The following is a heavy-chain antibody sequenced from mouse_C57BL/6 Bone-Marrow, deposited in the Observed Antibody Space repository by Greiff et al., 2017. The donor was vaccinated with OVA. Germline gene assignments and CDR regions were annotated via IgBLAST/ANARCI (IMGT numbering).Heavy chain of an antibody. CDR3: ARQGTGWYFDV. V-gene: IGHV5-6*01. CDR2: ISSGGSYT. D-gene: IGHD2-14*01. Sequence: LVESGGDLVKPGGSLKLSCAASGFTFSSYGMSWVRQTPDKRLEWVATISSGGSYTYYPDSVKGRFTISRDNAKNTLYLQMSSLKSEDTAMYYCARQGTGWYFDVWGTGTTVTVSS. CDR1: GFTFSSYG. J-gene: IGHJ1*03.